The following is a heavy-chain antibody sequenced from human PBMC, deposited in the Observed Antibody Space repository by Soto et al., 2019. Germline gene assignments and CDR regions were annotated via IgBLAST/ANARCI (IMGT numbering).Heavy chain of an antibody. CDR2: IYPGDSDT. Sequence: GESLKISCKGSGYSFTSYWIGWVRQMPGKGLEWMGIIYPGDSDTRYSPSFQGQVTISADKSISTAYLRWSSLKASDTAMYYCARPRGYCSSTSCLNDAFDIWGQGTMVTVSS. D-gene: IGHD2-2*01. V-gene: IGHV5-51*01. J-gene: IGHJ3*02. CDR1: GYSFTSYW. CDR3: ARPRGYCSSTSCLNDAFDI.